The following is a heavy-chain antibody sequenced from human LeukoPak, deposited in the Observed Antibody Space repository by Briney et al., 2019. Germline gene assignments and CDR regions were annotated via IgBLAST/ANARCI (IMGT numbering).Heavy chain of an antibody. CDR1: GYTFTSSG. D-gene: IGHD5-12*01. CDR2: ISAYNGNT. V-gene: IGHV1-18*01. CDR3: ARVRGKHPGGYEFDY. J-gene: IGHJ4*02. Sequence: ASVKVSCKASGYTFTSSGIRWVREAPGQGVEWMGWISAYNGNTNYAQKLQGRVTMTTDTSTSTAYMELRSLRSDDTAVDYCARVRGKHPGGYEFDYWGQGTLVTVSS.